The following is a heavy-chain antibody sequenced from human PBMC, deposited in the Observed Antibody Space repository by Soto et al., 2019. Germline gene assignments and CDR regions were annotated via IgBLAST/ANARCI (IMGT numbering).Heavy chain of an antibody. V-gene: IGHV1-18*01. Sequence: ASVKVSCKXSGYTFTSYGISWVRQAPGQGLEWMGWISAYNGNTNYAQKLQGRVTMTTDTSTSTAYMELRSLRSDDTAVYYCARDTRRIMITFGGVIVPFDYWGQGTLVTVSS. J-gene: IGHJ4*02. CDR3: ARDTRRIMITFGGVIVPFDY. D-gene: IGHD3-16*02. CDR2: ISAYNGNT. CDR1: GYTFTSYG.